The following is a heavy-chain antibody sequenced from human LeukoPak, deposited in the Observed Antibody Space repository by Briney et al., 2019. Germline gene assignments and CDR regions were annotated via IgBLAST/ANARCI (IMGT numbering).Heavy chain of an antibody. J-gene: IGHJ3*02. D-gene: IGHD1-26*01. CDR1: GFTFSSHW. CDR2: IKGDGSSP. Sequence: GGSLRLSCAASGFTFSSHWMHWVRQAPGKGLVWVSRIKGDGSSPTYADSVKGRFTISRDSAKNTLYLQVNGLRAEDTAVYYCVRVRPRVGATNDAFDIWGQGTMVTVSS. CDR3: VRVRPRVGATNDAFDI. V-gene: IGHV3-74*01.